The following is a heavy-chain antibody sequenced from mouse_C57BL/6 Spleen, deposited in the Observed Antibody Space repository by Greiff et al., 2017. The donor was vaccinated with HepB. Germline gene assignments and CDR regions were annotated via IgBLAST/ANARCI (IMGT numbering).Heavy chain of an antibody. J-gene: IGHJ3*01. CDR2: IYPRSGNT. Sequence: VQLQQSGAELARPGASVKLSCTASGYTFTSYGISWVKQRPGQGLEWIGEIYPRSGNTYYNEKFKGKATLTADKSSSTAYMELRSLTSEDSAVYFCARSEEFAYWGQGTVVTVAA. CDR1: GYTFTSYG. CDR3: ARSEEFAY. V-gene: IGHV1-81*01.